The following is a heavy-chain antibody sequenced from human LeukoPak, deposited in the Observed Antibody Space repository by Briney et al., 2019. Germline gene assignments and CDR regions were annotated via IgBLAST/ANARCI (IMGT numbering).Heavy chain of an antibody. CDR3: AKDSTPYYFDY. CDR1: GFTFSSYG. CDR2: ISYDGSNK. V-gene: IGHV3-30*18. J-gene: IGHJ4*02. Sequence: GGSLRLSCAASGFTFSSYGMHWVRQAPGKGLEWVAVISYDGSNKYYADSVKGRFTISRDNSKNTLYLQMNSLREEDTAVYYCAKDSTPYYFDYWGQGTLVTVSS. D-gene: IGHD2-15*01.